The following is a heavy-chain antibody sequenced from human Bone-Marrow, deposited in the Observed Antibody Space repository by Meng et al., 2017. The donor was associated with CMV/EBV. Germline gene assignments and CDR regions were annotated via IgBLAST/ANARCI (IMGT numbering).Heavy chain of an antibody. CDR3: ARDPSGCSSTSVYTYFDN. CDR2: IYYSGST. Sequence: SETLSLPCTALGCSIISYYWSWIRQPPGKGLEWIGYIYYSGSTTYNPSLKSRVTISVDTSKNQFSLKLSSVTAADTAVYYCARDPSGCSSTSVYTYFDNWGQGTLVTVSS. CDR1: GCSIISYY. D-gene: IGHD2-2*02. V-gene: IGHV4-59*01. J-gene: IGHJ4*02.